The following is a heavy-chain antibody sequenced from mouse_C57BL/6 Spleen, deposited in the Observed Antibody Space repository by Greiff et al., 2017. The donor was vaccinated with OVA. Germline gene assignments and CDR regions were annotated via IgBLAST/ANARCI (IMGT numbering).Heavy chain of an antibody. CDR1: GFTFSDYG. D-gene: IGHD2-5*01. V-gene: IGHV5-17*01. CDR2: ISSGSSTI. CDR3: AGGGHYYRNYDLYFEV. J-gene: IGHJ1*03. Sequence: EVMLVESGGGLVKPGGSLKLSCAASGFTFSDYGMHWVRQAPEKGLEWVAYISSGSSTIYYADKVKGRFTISRDNAKNTRFLQMTSLRSEDTAMYEGAGGGHYYRNYDLYFEVWGTGTTVTVSS.